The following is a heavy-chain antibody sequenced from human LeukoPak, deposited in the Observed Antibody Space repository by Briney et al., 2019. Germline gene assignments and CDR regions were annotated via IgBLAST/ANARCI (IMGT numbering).Heavy chain of an antibody. CDR1: GGSISSSNW. J-gene: IGHJ4*02. Sequence: SETLSLTCAVSGGSISSSNWGSWVRPPPGKGLEWIGEISHSGSTNYNPSLESRVTISVDRSKNQSSLELNSVTAVDTAVYFCARVAGTTPFDYWGQGTLVTVSS. CDR3: ARVAGTTPFDY. CDR2: ISHSGST. D-gene: IGHD6-13*01. V-gene: IGHV4-4*02.